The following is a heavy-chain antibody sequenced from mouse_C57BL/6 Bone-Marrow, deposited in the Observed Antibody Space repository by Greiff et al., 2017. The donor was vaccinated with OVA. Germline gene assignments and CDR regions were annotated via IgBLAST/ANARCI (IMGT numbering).Heavy chain of an antibody. Sequence: DVKLVESGAELVRPGASVKLSCTASGFNIKDDYMHWVKQRPEQGLEWIGWIDPENGDTEYASKFQGKATITADTSSNTAYLQLSSLTSEDTAVYYCTTITTVVAPHFDYWGQGTTLTVSS. J-gene: IGHJ2*01. V-gene: IGHV14-4*01. CDR3: TTITTVVAPHFDY. D-gene: IGHD1-1*01. CDR1: GFNIKDDY. CDR2: IDPENGDT.